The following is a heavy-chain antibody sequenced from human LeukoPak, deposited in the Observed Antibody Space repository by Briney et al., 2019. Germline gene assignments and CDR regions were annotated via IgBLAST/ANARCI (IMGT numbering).Heavy chain of an antibody. Sequence: PGRSLRLSCAASGFTFGSYAMHWVRQAPGKGLEWVAVISYDGSNKYYADSVKGRFTTSRDNSKNTLYLQMNSLRAEDTAVYYCARARLDSSSWYGAHFDYWGQGTLVSVSS. D-gene: IGHD6-13*01. CDR1: GFTFGSYA. CDR3: ARARLDSSSWYGAHFDY. V-gene: IGHV3-30*04. CDR2: ISYDGSNK. J-gene: IGHJ4*02.